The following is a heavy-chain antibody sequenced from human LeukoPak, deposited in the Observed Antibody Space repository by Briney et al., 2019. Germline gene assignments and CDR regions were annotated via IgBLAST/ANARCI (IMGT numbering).Heavy chain of an antibody. CDR1: GGSISSSSYY. J-gene: IGHJ4*02. CDR2: IHYSGST. CDR3: ARQRETGHPTTLDY. V-gene: IGHV4-39*01. Sequence: SETLSLTCTVSGGSISSSSYYWGRIRQPPGMGLEWIGSIHYSGSTYYNPSLKSRVTISVDTSKNQFSLKLSSVTAADTAVYYCARQRETGHPTTLDYWGQGTLVTVSS. D-gene: IGHD1-7*01.